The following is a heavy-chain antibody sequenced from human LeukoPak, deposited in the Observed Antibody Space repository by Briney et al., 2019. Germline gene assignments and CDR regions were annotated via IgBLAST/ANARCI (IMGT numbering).Heavy chain of an antibody. D-gene: IGHD2-8*01. J-gene: IGHJ3*02. Sequence: GGSLRLSRAVSGLTFSSYAMHWVRQAPGKGLEWVALTSYDGSNKFYADSVKGRFTISRDNSKNTLYLQMNSLRAEDTAVYYCAKDLMVRSTDALDIWGQGTMVTVSS. V-gene: IGHV3-30*18. CDR2: TSYDGSNK. CDR1: GLTFSSYA. CDR3: AKDLMVRSTDALDI.